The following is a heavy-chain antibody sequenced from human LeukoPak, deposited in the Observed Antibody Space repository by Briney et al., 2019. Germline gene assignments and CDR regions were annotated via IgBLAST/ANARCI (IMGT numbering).Heavy chain of an antibody. CDR2: IYYSGST. CDR3: ARGPGPSFFDY. J-gene: IGHJ4*02. Sequence: SETLSLTCTVSGGFISSYYWSWIRQPPGKGLEWIGYIYYSGSTNYNPSLKSRVTISVDTSKNQFSLKLSSVTAADTAVYYCARGPGPSFFDYWGQGTLVTVSS. CDR1: GGFISSYY. V-gene: IGHV4-59*01.